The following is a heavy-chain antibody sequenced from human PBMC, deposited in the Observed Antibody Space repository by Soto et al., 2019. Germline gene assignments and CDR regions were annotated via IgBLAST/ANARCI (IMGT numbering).Heavy chain of an antibody. D-gene: IGHD3-16*01. Sequence: PGGSLRLSCAASGFTFSSYWMHWVRQAPGKGLACVSRISSDGSSTTYADSVRGRFTISRDNAKNTLSLQMNSLRAEDTAVYYCARGKDRGSYFLDSWGQGTLVTVSS. CDR3: ARGKDRGSYFLDS. J-gene: IGHJ4*02. V-gene: IGHV3-74*01. CDR2: ISSDGSST. CDR1: GFTFSSYW.